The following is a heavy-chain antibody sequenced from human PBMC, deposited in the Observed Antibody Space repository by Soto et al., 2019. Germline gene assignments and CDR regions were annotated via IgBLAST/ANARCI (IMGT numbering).Heavy chain of an antibody. Sequence: LSLTCTVSGGSISSYYWSWIRQPPGKGLEWIGYIYYSGSTNYNPSLKSRVTISVDTSKNQFSLKLSSVTAADTAVYHCARERWEEYSSSSYFDYWGQGTLVTVSS. CDR3: ARERWEEYSSSSYFDY. J-gene: IGHJ4*02. CDR2: IYYSGST. D-gene: IGHD6-6*01. V-gene: IGHV4-59*01. CDR1: GGSISSYY.